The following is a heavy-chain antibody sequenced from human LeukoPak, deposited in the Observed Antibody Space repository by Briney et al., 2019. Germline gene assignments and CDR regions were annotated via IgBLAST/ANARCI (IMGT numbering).Heavy chain of an antibody. D-gene: IGHD2/OR15-2a*01. Sequence: SGGSLRLSCAASGFTFSSCCVNWVRQAPEKGLEWVASIKQDGSEIFYVDSVKGRFTISRDNARNSLYLQMNNLRAEDTAVYYCARGRDCDSGSPYRPLDYWGQGTLVTVSS. V-gene: IGHV3-7*01. CDR1: GFTFSSCC. CDR3: ARGRDCDSGSPYRPLDY. CDR2: IKQDGSEI. J-gene: IGHJ4*02.